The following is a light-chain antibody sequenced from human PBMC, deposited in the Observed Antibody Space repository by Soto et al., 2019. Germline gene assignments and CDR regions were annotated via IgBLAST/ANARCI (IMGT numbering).Light chain of an antibody. CDR2: SAS. J-gene: IGKJ1*01. V-gene: IGKV3-20*01. Sequence: VFTQSQVMLSVSPGKRATLSCLASQSVTSSFLAWYQQKPGQAPRLLIYSASHRATGIPDRFSGSESGTDFTLTISRLEPEDFAVYYCQQYGDSRWTFGQGTKVDIK. CDR3: QQYGDSRWT. CDR1: QSVTSSF.